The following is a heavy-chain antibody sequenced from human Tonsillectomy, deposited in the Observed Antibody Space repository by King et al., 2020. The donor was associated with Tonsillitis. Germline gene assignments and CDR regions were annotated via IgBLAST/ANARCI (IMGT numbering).Heavy chain of an antibody. CDR2: MYYSGTI. V-gene: IGHV4-39*01. D-gene: IGHD1-26*01. J-gene: IGHJ4*02. CDR3: ARYVSGSFDY. CDR1: GGAISSSDHY. Sequence: QLQESGPGVVKPSETLSLTCTVSGGAISSSDHYWAWIRQPPGKGLEWIGYMYYSGTILYNPSLKSRITISGGTSGNRFSLKLSSGTAADTAVYFCARYVSGSFDYWGQGALVTVSS.